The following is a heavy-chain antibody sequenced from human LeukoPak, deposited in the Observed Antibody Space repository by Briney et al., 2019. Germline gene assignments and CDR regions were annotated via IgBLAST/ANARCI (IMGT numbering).Heavy chain of an antibody. D-gene: IGHD3-22*01. CDR2: IYYSGST. CDR3: ARTPYDSGGYGTFDY. V-gene: IGHV4-59*01. Sequence: PSETLSLTCTVSGGSISSDYWSWIRQPPGKGLEWIGYIYYSGSTNYNPSLKSRVTISVDTSKDQCSLKLSSVTAADTAVYYCARTPYDSGGYGTFDYWGQGTLVTVSS. CDR1: GGSISSDY. J-gene: IGHJ4*02.